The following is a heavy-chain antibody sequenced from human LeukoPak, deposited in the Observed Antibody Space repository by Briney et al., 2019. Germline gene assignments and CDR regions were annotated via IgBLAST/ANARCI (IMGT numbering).Heavy chain of an antibody. Sequence: GASVKVSCKASGYTITGYYMHWVRQAPGQGLEWMGWINPNSGGTNYAQKFQGRVTMTRDTSISTAYMELSRLRSDDTAVYYCARVRSWYVLVYFQHWGQGTLVTVSS. J-gene: IGHJ1*01. V-gene: IGHV1-2*02. CDR3: ARVRSWYVLVYFQH. CDR1: GYTITGYY. D-gene: IGHD6-13*01. CDR2: INPNSGGT.